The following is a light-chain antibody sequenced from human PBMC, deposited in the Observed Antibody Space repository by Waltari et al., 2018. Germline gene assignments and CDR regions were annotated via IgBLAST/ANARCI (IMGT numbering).Light chain of an antibody. CDR3: LSRDTSSTRV. V-gene: IGLV3-19*01. J-gene: IGLJ3*02. Sequence: SSELTQDPAVSVALGQTVRITCQGNSLRRYYAIWYQQRPGQAPFLVLYGQDNRPSGIPDRFSGSTSGNTASLTITRAQAEDAGVYYCLSRDTSSTRVFGGGTTLTV. CDR1: SLRRYY. CDR2: GQD.